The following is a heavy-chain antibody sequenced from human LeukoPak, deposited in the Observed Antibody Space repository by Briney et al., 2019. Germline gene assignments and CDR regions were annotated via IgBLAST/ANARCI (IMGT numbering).Heavy chain of an antibody. CDR2: IIPILRSA. CDR3: ARDLQYSSGYQQGAFDI. J-gene: IGHJ3*02. Sequence: SVKVSCKTSGVTFSNNSITWVRQAPGQGLEWLGGIIPILRSASYAQKFRGRLRMTSDESTTTAYMELSSLSSDDTGVYFCARDLQYSSGYQQGAFDIWGQGTMVTVSS. V-gene: IGHV1-69*13. CDR1: GVTFSNNS. D-gene: IGHD6-19*01.